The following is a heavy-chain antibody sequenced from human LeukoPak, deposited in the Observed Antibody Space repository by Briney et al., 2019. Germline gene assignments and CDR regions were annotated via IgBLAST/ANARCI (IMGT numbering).Heavy chain of an antibody. J-gene: IGHJ4*02. CDR1: GGSISSSSYY. CDR2: IYYSGST. CDR3: ARHGDYGDYVGFDY. V-gene: IGHV4-39*01. D-gene: IGHD4-17*01. Sequence: SETLSLTCTVSGGSISSSSYYWGWIRQPPGKGLEWIGSIYYSGSTYYNPSLKSRVTISVDTSKNQFSLKLSSVTAADTAVYYCARHGDYGDYVGFDYWGQGTLVTVSS.